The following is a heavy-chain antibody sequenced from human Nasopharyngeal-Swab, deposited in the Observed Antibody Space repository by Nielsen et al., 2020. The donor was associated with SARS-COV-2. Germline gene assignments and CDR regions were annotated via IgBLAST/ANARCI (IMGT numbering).Heavy chain of an antibody. CDR2: IYYSGST. D-gene: IGHD6-19*01. Sequence: SETLSLTCTVSGCSISSSSYYWGWIRQPPGKGLEWIGSIYYSGSTYYNPSLKSRGTITVDTSKNQFSLKLSSVTAADTTVYYCAGGGWYYGGGYWGQGTLVTVSS. V-gene: IGHV4-39*01. J-gene: IGHJ4*02. CDR1: GCSISSSSYY. CDR3: AGGGWYYGGGY.